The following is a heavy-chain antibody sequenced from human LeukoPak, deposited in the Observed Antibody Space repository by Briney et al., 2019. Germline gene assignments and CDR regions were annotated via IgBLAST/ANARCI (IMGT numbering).Heavy chain of an antibody. J-gene: IGHJ4*02. CDR2: IIPIFGTA. D-gene: IGHD5-18*01. CDR3: AKTDTAMVYEYYFDY. V-gene: IGHV1-69*13. Sequence: SVKVSCKASGYTFTSYGISWVRQAPGQGLEWMGGIIPIFGTANYAQKFQGRVTITADESTSTAYMELSSLRSEDTAVYYCAKTDTAMVYEYYFDYWGQGTLVTVSS. CDR1: GYTFTSYG.